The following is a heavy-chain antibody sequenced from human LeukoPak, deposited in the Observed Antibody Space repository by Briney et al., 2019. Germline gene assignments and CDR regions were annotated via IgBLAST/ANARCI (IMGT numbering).Heavy chain of an antibody. CDR2: ISGSGGST. CDR3: AKGFIRVTTGVDY. CDR1: GFTFSSYA. D-gene: IGHD4-11*01. V-gene: IGHV3-23*01. J-gene: IGHJ4*02. Sequence: GGSLRLSCAASGFTFSSYAMSWVRQAPGKGLEWVSAISGSGGSTYYADPVKGRFTISRDNPKNTLYLQMNSLRAEDTAVYYCAKGFIRVTTGVDYWGQGTLVTVSS.